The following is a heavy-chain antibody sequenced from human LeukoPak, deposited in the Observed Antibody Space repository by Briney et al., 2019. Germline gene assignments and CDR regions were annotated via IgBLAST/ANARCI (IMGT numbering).Heavy chain of an antibody. V-gene: IGHV3-33*08. D-gene: IGHD1/OR15-1a*01. CDR3: ARGLLNTFGVDA. J-gene: IGHJ6*02. CDR2: IWHDESIK. CDR1: GFTFSTYG. Sequence: PGGSLRLSCAASGFTFSTYGMHWFRQGPGKGLEWVAVIWHDESIKRYAESVMGRFTVSKENSKNTMYLQMNSLRAEDTAVYYCARGLLNTFGVDAWGQGTTVTVS.